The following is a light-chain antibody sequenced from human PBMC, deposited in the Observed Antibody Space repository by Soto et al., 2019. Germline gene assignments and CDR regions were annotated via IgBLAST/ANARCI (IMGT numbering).Light chain of an antibody. Sequence: DIQMTQSPSTLSASVGVRVTITCRASQSISTWLAWYQQKPGKAPKLLIYKASSLEGGVPSRFSGSGSGTEFNITVSSLQPDDFATYYCQQYNTYPLTFGGGTTVEMK. CDR2: KAS. CDR3: QQYNTYPLT. J-gene: IGKJ4*01. CDR1: QSISTW. V-gene: IGKV1-5*03.